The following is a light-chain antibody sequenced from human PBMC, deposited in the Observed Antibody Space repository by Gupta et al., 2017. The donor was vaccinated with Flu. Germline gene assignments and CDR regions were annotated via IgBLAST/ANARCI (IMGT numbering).Light chain of an antibody. Sequence: SSSIIGSKTVNPYKNCPGTAPTIIMYNSCQRPSGVPDRFSVSKTGTSASLSISGLQSEDVAVYYCATYDDSLTECVFGTGTKVTVL. CDR3: ATYDDSLTECV. J-gene: IGLJ1*01. V-gene: IGLV1-44*01. CDR1: SSIIGSKT. CDR2: NSC.